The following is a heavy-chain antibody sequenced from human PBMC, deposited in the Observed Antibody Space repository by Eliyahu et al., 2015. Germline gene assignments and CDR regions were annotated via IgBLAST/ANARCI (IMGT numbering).Heavy chain of an antibody. V-gene: IGHV6-1*01. Sequence: QVQLQQSGPGLVKPSQXLSLTCAISGDXXSXXSAAWNWIRQSPSRGLEWLGRTYYRSKWYNDYAVSVKSRITINPDTSKNQFSLQLNSVTPEDTAVYYCARQGYSGYGYFDYWGQGTLVTVSS. J-gene: IGHJ4*02. CDR3: ARQGYSGYGYFDY. CDR2: TYYRSKWYN. CDR1: GDXXSXXSAA. D-gene: IGHD5-12*01.